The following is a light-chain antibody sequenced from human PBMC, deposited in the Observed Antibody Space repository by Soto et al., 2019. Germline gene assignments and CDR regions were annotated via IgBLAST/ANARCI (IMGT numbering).Light chain of an antibody. CDR1: QDISSW. CDR3: QQYDDLPIT. Sequence: DIQMTQSPSSVSASVGDRVTITCRASQDISSWLVWYQQKPGTAPKLLISGASTLQSGVPSRFSGSGSGTEFSFNITSLQPEDVATYYCQQYDDLPITFGQGTRLKIK. V-gene: IGKV1-12*01. J-gene: IGKJ5*01. CDR2: GAS.